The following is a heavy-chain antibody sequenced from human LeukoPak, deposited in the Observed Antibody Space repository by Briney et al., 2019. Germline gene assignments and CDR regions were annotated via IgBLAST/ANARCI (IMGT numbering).Heavy chain of an antibody. J-gene: IGHJ6*03. CDR1: GYTFTGYY. CDR2: INPNSGGT. D-gene: IGHD6-19*01. CDR3: ARGAAVAGYYYYYMDV. V-gene: IGHV1-2*02. Sequence: ASVKVPCKASGYTFTGYYMHWVRQAPGQGLEWMGWINPNSGGTNYAQKFQGRVTMTRDTSISTAYMELSRLRSDDTAVYYCARGAAVAGYYYYYMDVWGKGTTVTISS.